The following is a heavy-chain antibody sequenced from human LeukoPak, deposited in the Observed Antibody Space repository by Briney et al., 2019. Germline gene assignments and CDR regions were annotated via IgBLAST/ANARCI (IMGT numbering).Heavy chain of an antibody. CDR2: IYYSGST. D-gene: IGHD3-16*01. CDR1: GGSISSYY. J-gene: IGHJ4*02. Sequence: SETLSLTCTVSGGSISSYYWSWIRQPPGKGLEWIGYIYYSGSTNYNPSLKSRVTISVDTSKNQFSLKLSSVTAADTAVYYCARDRGRSGYFDYWGQGTLVTVSS. V-gene: IGHV4-59*01. CDR3: ARDRGRSGYFDY.